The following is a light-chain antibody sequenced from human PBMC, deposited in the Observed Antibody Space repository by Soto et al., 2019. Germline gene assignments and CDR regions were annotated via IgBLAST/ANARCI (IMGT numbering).Light chain of an antibody. CDR3: QQYDNLPPTLT. J-gene: IGKJ1*01. V-gene: IGKV1-33*01. CDR1: QDIATY. CDR2: DAS. Sequence: DIQMTQSPSSLSASVGNRVTITCQASQDIATYLNWYQQKPGKAPNLLIYDASNLETGVPSRFSGGGSGTHFTFTISNLQPEDIVTYYCQQYDNLPPTLTFGQGTKVEIE.